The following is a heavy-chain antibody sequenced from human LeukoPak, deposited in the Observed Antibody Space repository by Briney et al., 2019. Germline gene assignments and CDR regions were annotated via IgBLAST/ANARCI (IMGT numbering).Heavy chain of an antibody. Sequence: PARSLRLSCAASGFTFSTYAMNWVRQAPGKGLEWVSSISTTSNYIYYADSVKGRFTSSRDNAKISLYLQMNSLRAEDTAVYYCARDRSGYSFDDWGQATLVTVRS. CDR1: GFTFSTYA. D-gene: IGHD3-3*01. CDR2: ISTTSNYI. J-gene: IGHJ4*02. V-gene: IGHV3-21*01. CDR3: ARDRSGYSFDD.